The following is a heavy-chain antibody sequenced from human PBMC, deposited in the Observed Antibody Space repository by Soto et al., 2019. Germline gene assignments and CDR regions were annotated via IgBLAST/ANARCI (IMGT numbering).Heavy chain of an antibody. CDR1: GCSFAGYW. Sequence: GESLKISCKGSGCSFAGYWITWVRQKPGKGLEWMGRIDPSDSQTYYSPSFRGHVTISVTKSITTVFLQWSSLRASDTAMYYCARQIYDSDTGPNFQYYFDSWGQVTPVTVSS. V-gene: IGHV5-10-1*01. D-gene: IGHD3-22*01. CDR3: ARQIYDSDTGPNFQYYFDS. CDR2: IDPSDSQT. J-gene: IGHJ4*02.